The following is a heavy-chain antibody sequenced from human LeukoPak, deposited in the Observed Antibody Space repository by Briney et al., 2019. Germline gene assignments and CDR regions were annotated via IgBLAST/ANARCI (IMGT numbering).Heavy chain of an antibody. CDR1: GYTFTNYH. V-gene: IGHV1-18*01. CDR3: ARGYCSGGSCYVASDI. CDR2: ISAYNGNT. D-gene: IGHD2-15*01. Sequence: ASVKVSCKASGYTFTNYHISWVRQAPGQGLEWMGWISAYNGNTNYAQNLQGRVTMTRDTSTSTAYMELRSLRSDDTAVYYCARGYCSGGSCYVASDIWGQGTTVTVSS. J-gene: IGHJ6*02.